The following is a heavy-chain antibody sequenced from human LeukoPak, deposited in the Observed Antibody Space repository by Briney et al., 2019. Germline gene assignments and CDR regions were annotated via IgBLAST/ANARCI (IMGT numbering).Heavy chain of an antibody. D-gene: IGHD3-22*01. J-gene: IGHJ4*02. Sequence: SETLSLTCAVYGGSFSGYYWSWIRQPPGKGLEWIGEINHSGSTNYNPSLKGRVTISVDTSKNQFSLKLSSVTAADTAVYYCARSGEYYYDSSGYYGYDYWGQGTLVTVSS. CDR3: ARSGEYYYDSSGYYGYDY. V-gene: IGHV4-34*01. CDR1: GGSFSGYY. CDR2: INHSGST.